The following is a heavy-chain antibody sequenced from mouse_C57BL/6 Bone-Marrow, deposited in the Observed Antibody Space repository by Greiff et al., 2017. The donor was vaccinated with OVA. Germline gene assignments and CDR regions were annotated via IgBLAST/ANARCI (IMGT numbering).Heavy chain of an antibody. CDR2: LSNLAYSI. D-gene: IGHD1-1*01. CDR1: GFTFSDYG. V-gene: IGHV5-15*01. Sequence: EVKLMESGGGLVQPGGSLKLSCAASGFTFSDYGMAWVRQAPRKGPEWVAFLSNLAYSIYYADTVTGRFTISRENAKNTLYLEMSSLRSEDTAMYYCARATVGRYFDYWGQGTTLTVSS. CDR3: ARATVGRYFDY. J-gene: IGHJ2*01.